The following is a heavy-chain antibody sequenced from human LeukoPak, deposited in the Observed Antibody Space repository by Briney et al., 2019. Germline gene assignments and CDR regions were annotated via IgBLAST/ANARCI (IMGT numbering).Heavy chain of an antibody. CDR3: AKEEGWRLADRDSYKFP. Sequence: GGSLRLSCAASGFTFSSYAMIWVRQAPGKGLEWVSALNGSGGSPSSADSVKGRFTISRDNSKNTLYLQMNSLRAEDTAVYYCAKEEGWRLADRDSYKFPWGQGTLVTVSS. V-gene: IGHV3-23*01. J-gene: IGHJ5*02. CDR1: GFTFSSYA. CDR2: LNGSGGSP. D-gene: IGHD5-24*01.